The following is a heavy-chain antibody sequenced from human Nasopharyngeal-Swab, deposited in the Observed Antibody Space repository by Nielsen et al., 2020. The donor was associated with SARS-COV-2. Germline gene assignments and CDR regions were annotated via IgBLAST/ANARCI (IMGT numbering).Heavy chain of an antibody. Sequence: GGSLRLSCAASGIFVSGNYMNWVRQAPGMGLEWVPVVYSGGSTFYADSVKGRFTISRDNSKNTLYLQMNNLRPEDTAMYYCASPVFGVVSDAFDLWGQGTMVTVSS. CDR3: ASPVFGVVSDAFDL. CDR1: GIFVSGNY. V-gene: IGHV3-53*01. D-gene: IGHD3-3*01. J-gene: IGHJ3*01. CDR2: VYSGGST.